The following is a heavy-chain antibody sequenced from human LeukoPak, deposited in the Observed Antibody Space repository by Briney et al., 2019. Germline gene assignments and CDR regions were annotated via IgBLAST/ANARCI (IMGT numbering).Heavy chain of an antibody. CDR1: GDSINSLDL. J-gene: IGHJ4*02. CDR3: AGLVGRYSSGLYYYYFDY. Sequence: SGTLSLTCTISGDSINSLDLWSWVRQPPGKGLEWIGEMYLSGTTHSNPSVKSRVTISIDKSKNQFFLNLSSVTAADTAVYYCAGLVGRYSSGLYYYYFDYWGQGTLVTVSS. V-gene: IGHV4-4*02. D-gene: IGHD3-22*01. CDR2: MYLSGTT.